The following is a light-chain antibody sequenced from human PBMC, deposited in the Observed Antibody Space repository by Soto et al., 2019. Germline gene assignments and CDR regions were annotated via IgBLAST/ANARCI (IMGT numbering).Light chain of an antibody. CDR3: QHYGGSSWT. J-gene: IGKJ1*01. Sequence: IVMTQSPASLSVSPGERAARSCRASQSVSSSYLAWYHQKPGQAPRLLIFGASTRATGIPDRFSGSGSGTDFTLTISRLEPEDFAVYYCQHYGGSSWTFGQGTKVDIK. V-gene: IGKV3-20*01. CDR2: GAS. CDR1: QSVSSSY.